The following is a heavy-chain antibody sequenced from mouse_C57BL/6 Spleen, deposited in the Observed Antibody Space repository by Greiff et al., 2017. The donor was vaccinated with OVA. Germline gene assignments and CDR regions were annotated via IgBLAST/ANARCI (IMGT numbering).Heavy chain of an antibody. CDR1: GYTFTSYW. D-gene: IGHD1-1*01. Sequence: VQLQQPGAELVKPGASVKLSCKASGYTFTSYWMHWVKQRPGQGLEWIGMIHPNSGSTNYNEKFKSKATLTVDKSSSTAYMQLSSLTSEDSAVYYGARESITTVVATYDYWGQGTTLTVSS. J-gene: IGHJ2*01. CDR2: IHPNSGST. V-gene: IGHV1-64*01. CDR3: ARESITTVVATYDY.